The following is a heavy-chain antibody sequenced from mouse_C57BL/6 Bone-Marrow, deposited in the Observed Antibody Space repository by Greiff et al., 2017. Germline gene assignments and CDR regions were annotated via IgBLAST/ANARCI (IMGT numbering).Heavy chain of an antibody. CDR3: ARNKKGSTMVTNYFDY. CDR1: GYTFTSYW. D-gene: IGHD2-2*01. CDR2: IDPRSGGT. Sequence: QVQLKQSGAELVKPGASVKLSCKASGYTFTSYWMHWVKQRPGRGLEWIGRIDPRSGGTKYNEKFKSKATLTVDKPSSTAYMQLSSLTSEDSAVYYCARNKKGSTMVTNYFDYWGQGTTLTVSS. V-gene: IGHV1-72*01. J-gene: IGHJ2*01.